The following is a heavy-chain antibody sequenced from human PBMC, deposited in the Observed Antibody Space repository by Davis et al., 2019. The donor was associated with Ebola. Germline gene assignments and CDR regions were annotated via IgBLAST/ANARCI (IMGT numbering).Heavy chain of an antibody. J-gene: IGHJ4*02. V-gene: IGHV3-23*01. Sequence: GESLKISCAASGFTFSSYPMSWVRQAPGKGLEWVSGISSSGGTTHYAASVKGRVTISRDNSQNTLFLQMNSLRAEEKAVYYCAKSWRGGGDYWGQGTLVTVSS. CDR1: GFTFSSYP. CDR2: ISSSGGTT. CDR3: AKSWRGGGDY. D-gene: IGHD3-16*01.